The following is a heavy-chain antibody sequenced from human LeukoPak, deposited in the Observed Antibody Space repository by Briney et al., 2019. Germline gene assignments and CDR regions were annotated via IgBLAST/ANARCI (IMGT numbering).Heavy chain of an antibody. J-gene: IGHJ4*02. CDR1: GFTFSSYG. D-gene: IGHD3-22*01. CDR2: INGDGSTT. CDR3: ARIGYYDSM. V-gene: IGHV3-74*01. Sequence: GRSLRLSCAASGFTFSSYGMHWVRQAPGKGLVWVSRINGDGSTTNYADSVKGRFTIYRHNPKNMLYLQMNSLKVEDTAVYYCARIGYYDSMWGQGNLVTVSS.